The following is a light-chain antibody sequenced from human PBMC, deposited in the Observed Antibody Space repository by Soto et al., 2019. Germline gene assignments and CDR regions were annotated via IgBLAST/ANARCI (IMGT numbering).Light chain of an antibody. Sequence: DIQMTQSPSTLSGSVGDRVTITCRASQTISSWLAWYQQKPGKAPKLLTYKASTLKSGVPSRFSGSGSGTEFTLTISSLQPDDFANYYCQHYNSYSEAFGQGTKVDIK. CDR2: KAS. V-gene: IGKV1-5*03. J-gene: IGKJ1*01. CDR1: QTISSW. CDR3: QHYNSYSEA.